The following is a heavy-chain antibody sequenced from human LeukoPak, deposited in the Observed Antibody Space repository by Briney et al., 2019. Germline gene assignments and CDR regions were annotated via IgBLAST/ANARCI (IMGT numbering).Heavy chain of an antibody. V-gene: IGHV1-2*02. Sequence: ASVKVSCKASGYTFTGYYMHWVRQAPGQGLEWMGWIYPNSGGTNYAQKFQGRVTMTRDTSISTAYMELSRLRSDDTAVYYCARSITMIVRYFDYWGQGTLVTVSS. D-gene: IGHD3-22*01. CDR2: IYPNSGGT. J-gene: IGHJ4*02. CDR3: ARSITMIVRYFDY. CDR1: GYTFTGYY.